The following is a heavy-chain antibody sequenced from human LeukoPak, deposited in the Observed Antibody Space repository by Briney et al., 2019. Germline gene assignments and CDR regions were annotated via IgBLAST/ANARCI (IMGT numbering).Heavy chain of an antibody. CDR1: GGSISSDGYY. V-gene: IGHV4-31*03. CDR2: IYYSGST. J-gene: IGHJ4*02. D-gene: IGHD3-22*01. CDR3: ARDYYDSSGLDY. Sequence: SETLSLTCTVSGGSISSDGYYWSWIRQHPGKGLEWIGYIYYSGSTYYNPSLKSRVTISVDTSKNQFSLKLSSVTAADTAVYYCARDYYDSSGLDYWGQGTLVTVSS.